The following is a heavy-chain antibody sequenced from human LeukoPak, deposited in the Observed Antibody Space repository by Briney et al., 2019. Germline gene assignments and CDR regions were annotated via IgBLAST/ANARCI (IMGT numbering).Heavy chain of an antibody. Sequence: GGSLRLSCAASGFTFSRYNMNWVPHSPGKALEWVSSINNKSSYIYYADSVRGRFNISRENAKHSLFLQMNSLSAEDTAVYYCARCTTGRTFGSLREIKKSREIDYWGQGALVTVSS. D-gene: IGHD1-1*01. CDR3: ARCTTGRTFGSLREIKKSREIDY. J-gene: IGHJ4*02. V-gene: IGHV3-21*01. CDR1: GFTFSRYN. CDR2: INNKSSYI.